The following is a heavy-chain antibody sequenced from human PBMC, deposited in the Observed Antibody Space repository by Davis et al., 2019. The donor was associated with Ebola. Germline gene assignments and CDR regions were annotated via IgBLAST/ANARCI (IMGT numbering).Heavy chain of an antibody. J-gene: IGHJ4*02. CDR3: ARDARGVGADLDY. Sequence: GESLKISCAASGFTFSTYSMSWVRQAPGKALEWVSSISSDSSYYIYYSDSMKGRFTISRDNAKNSLYLQVNSLRAEDTAVYYCARDARGVGADLDYWGQGTLVTVSS. D-gene: IGHD1-26*01. CDR2: ISSDSSYYI. V-gene: IGHV3-21*01. CDR1: GFTFSTYS.